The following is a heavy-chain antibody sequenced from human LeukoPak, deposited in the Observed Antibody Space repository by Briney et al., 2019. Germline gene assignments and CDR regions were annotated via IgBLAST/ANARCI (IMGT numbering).Heavy chain of an antibody. J-gene: IGHJ3*02. D-gene: IGHD3-22*01. V-gene: IGHV3-53*01. CDR2: IYSGGST. CDR3: ARDLGYYDSSGYMI. Sequence: GGSRRLSCAASGFTVSSNYMSWVRQAPGKGLEWVSVIYSGGSTYYADSVKGRFTISRDNSKNTLYLQMNSLRAEDTAVYYCARDLGYYDSSGYMIWGQGTMVTVSS. CDR1: GFTVSSNY.